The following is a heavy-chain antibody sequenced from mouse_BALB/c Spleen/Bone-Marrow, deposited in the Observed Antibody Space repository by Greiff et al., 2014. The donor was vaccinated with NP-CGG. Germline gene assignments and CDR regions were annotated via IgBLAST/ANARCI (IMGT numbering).Heavy chain of an antibody. J-gene: IGHJ2*01. V-gene: IGHV2-4-1*01. CDR3: ARTTLYKGYFDY. CDR1: GFSLTSYG. Sequence: VQLQQSGPGLVQPSQSLSISCTVSGFSLTSYGVHWVRQSPGKGLEWLGVIWSGGSKDNNAAFISRLSISKDNSKSQVFFKMNSLQSDDTAIYYCARTTLYKGYFDYWGQGTTLTVSS. D-gene: IGHD1-3*01. CDR2: IWSGGSK.